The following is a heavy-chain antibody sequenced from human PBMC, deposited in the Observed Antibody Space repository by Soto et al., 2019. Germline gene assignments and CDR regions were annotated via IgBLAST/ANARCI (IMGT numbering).Heavy chain of an antibody. J-gene: IGHJ5*02. CDR1: GYTFTSYA. D-gene: IGHD3-9*01. Sequence: ASVKVSCKASGYTFTSYAMHWVRQAPGQRLEWMGWINAGNGNTKYSQKFQGRVTITRDTSASTAYMELSSLRSEDTAVYYCAWSYYDILTGSMGFWFDPWGQGTLVTVPS. CDR2: INAGNGNT. V-gene: IGHV1-3*01. CDR3: AWSYYDILTGSMGFWFDP.